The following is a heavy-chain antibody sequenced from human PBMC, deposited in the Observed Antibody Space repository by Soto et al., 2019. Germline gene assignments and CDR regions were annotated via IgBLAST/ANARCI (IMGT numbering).Heavy chain of an antibody. V-gene: IGHV4-34*01. CDR1: GGSFSGYY. Sequence: SETLSLSCAVYGGSFSGYYWSWIRQPPGKGLEWIGEINHSGSTNYNPSLKSRVTISVDTSKNQFSLKLSSVTAADTAVYYCARGPRSNYYGSGRARFDPWGQGTLVT. D-gene: IGHD3-10*01. CDR2: INHSGST. J-gene: IGHJ5*02. CDR3: ARGPRSNYYGSGRARFDP.